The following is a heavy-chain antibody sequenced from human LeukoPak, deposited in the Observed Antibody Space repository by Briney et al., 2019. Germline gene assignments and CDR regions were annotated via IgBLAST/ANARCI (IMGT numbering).Heavy chain of an antibody. CDR1: GGSISSGDYY. J-gene: IGHJ3*02. Sequence: SETLSLTCTVSGGSISSGDYYWSWIRQPPGKGLEWIGYIYYSGSTNYNPSLKSRVTISVDTSKNQFSLKLSSVTAADTAVYYCARSSPTNYDILTSNAFDIWGQGTMVTVSS. D-gene: IGHD3-9*01. CDR3: ARSSPTNYDILTSNAFDI. CDR2: IYYSGST. V-gene: IGHV4-61*08.